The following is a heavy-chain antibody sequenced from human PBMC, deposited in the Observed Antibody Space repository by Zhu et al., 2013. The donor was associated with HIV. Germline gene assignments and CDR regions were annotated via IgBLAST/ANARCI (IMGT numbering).Heavy chain of an antibody. Sequence: QVQLVQSGAEVKKPGSSVKVSCKASGGTFSSYAISWVRQAPGQGLEWMGGIIPIFGTANYAQKFQGRVTITADESTSTAYMELSSLRSEDTAVYYCARKGPPLVRWAYYYYGMDVWGQGTTVTVSS. CDR2: IIPIFGTA. CDR1: GGTFSSYA. V-gene: IGHV1-69*01. J-gene: IGHJ6*02. D-gene: IGHD1-26*01. CDR3: ARKGPPLVRWAYYYYGMDV.